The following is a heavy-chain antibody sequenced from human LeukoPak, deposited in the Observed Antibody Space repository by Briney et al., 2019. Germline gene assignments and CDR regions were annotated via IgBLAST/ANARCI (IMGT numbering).Heavy chain of an antibody. CDR2: IFHSGSS. Sequence: SETLSLTCAVSGGSIKISNWWRWVRQPPGKGLEWIGEIFHSGSSHYNPSLKSRVTISVDKSNNQFSLNLNSVTAADTAVYYCARGGYDILTGYYSYFDRWGQGTLVTVSS. CDR3: ARGGYDILTGYYSYFDR. J-gene: IGHJ4*02. D-gene: IGHD3-9*01. CDR1: GGSIKISNW. V-gene: IGHV4-4*02.